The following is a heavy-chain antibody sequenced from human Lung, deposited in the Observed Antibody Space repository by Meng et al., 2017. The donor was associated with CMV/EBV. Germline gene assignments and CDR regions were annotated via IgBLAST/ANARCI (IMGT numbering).Heavy chain of an antibody. J-gene: IGHJ6*02. V-gene: IGHV4-31*03. CDR3: ARDSLYEPKYGTDV. CDR2: VFHTGAT. Sequence: TLSLXXTVSGGSISSSSYYWSWIRQHPGKGPEWIGYVFHTGATYYSPSLNSRLTLLLDTSKNQFSLKLSSVTAADTAVYYCARDSLYEPKYGTDVWGPGTXVAVAS. D-gene: IGHD5/OR15-5a*01. CDR1: GGSISSSSYY.